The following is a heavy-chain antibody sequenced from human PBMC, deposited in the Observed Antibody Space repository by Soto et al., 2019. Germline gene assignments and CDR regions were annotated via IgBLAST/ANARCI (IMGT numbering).Heavy chain of an antibody. CDR2: ISSRSDI. J-gene: IGHJ6*02. CDR3: AREYTAWPLAYGLDV. Sequence: WGSLRLSCVGSGFTFITYSINFFRHSPFKWLEWVSSISSRSDIYYADSVKGRFTISRDNAKNSVSLQMNSLRAEDTAVYYCAREYTAWPLAYGLDVWGQGTTVTVSS. V-gene: IGHV3-21*01. D-gene: IGHD2-2*02. CDR1: GFTFITYS.